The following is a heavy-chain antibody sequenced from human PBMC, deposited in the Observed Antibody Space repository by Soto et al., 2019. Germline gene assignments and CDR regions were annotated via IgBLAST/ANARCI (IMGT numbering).Heavy chain of an antibody. J-gene: IGHJ6*02. Sequence: PSGTLYLTSAVYGGTFSGYYWSWIHKPPGKGLEWIGEINHSGSTNYNPSLKSRVTISVDTSKNQFSLKLSSVTAADTAVYYCARVLGSGWYYYYYGMDAWGQGTTVTVSS. CDR1: GGTFSGYY. D-gene: IGHD6-19*01. CDR2: INHSGST. CDR3: ARVLGSGWYYYYYGMDA. V-gene: IGHV4-34*01.